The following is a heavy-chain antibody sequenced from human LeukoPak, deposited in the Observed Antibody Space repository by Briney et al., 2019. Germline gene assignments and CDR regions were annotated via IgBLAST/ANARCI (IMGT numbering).Heavy chain of an antibody. D-gene: IGHD1-26*01. V-gene: IGHV3-66*01. CDR1: GFTFSSYA. Sequence: GGSLILSCAASGFTFSSYAMSWVRQAPGKGLEWVSVIYSGGSTYYADSVKGRFTISRDNSKNTLYLQMNSLRAEDTAVYYCARVVGATRAYTFDIWGQGTMVTVSS. CDR2: IYSGGST. J-gene: IGHJ3*02. CDR3: ARVVGATRAYTFDI.